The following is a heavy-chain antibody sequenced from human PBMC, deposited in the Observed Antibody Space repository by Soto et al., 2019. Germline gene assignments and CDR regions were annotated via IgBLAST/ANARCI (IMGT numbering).Heavy chain of an antibody. CDR1: GGTFSSYA. D-gene: IGHD1-26*01. Sequence: SVKVSCKASGGTFSSYAISWVRQAPGQGLEWMGGIIPIFGTANYAQKFQGRVTITADESTSTAYMELSSLRSEDTAVYYCARGRSARVYLCAFDIWGQGTMVTVSS. CDR2: IIPIFGTA. CDR3: ARGRSARVYLCAFDI. J-gene: IGHJ3*02. V-gene: IGHV1-69*13.